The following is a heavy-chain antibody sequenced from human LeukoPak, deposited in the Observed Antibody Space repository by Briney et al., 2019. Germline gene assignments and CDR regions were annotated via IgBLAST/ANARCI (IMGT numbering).Heavy chain of an antibody. CDR2: IGVYNGKT. J-gene: IGHJ6*03. CDR3: ARDPTSPEYTSRDQYYYYHYLDV. V-gene: IGHV1-18*01. Sequence: ASVKVSCKASGYPFTYFGIAWVRQAPGQGLEWMGWIGVYNGKTNYAQKFQGRVTMTTDTSTSTAYMELRSLRSDDTALYYCARDPTSPEYTSRDQYYYYHYLDVWGKGTTVTVSS. CDR1: GYPFTYFG. D-gene: IGHD6-13*01.